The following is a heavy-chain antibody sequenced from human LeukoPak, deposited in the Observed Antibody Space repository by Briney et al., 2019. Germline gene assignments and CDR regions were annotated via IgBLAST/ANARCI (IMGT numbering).Heavy chain of an antibody. CDR3: AGDTIFGVVISEGY. V-gene: IGHV4-38-2*02. D-gene: IGHD3-3*01. CDR2: MYYSGST. CDR1: DYSISSGYY. Sequence: SETLSLTCTVSDYSISSGYYWGWIRQPPGKGLEWIGSMYYSGSTYYNPSLKSRVRVSVDTSKNQFSLKVTSVTAADTAVYYCAGDTIFGVVISEGYWGQGTLVTVSS. J-gene: IGHJ4*02.